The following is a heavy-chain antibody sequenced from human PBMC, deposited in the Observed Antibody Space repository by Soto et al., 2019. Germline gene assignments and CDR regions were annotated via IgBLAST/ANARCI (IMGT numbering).Heavy chain of an antibody. CDR1: GGTFSSYA. CDR3: ARGTSGSYLPY. CDR2: IIPIFGTA. D-gene: IGHD1-26*01. V-gene: IGHV1-69*06. Sequence: ASVKVSCQASGGTFSSYAISWVRQAPGQGLEWMGGIIPIFGTANYAQKFQGRVTITADKSTSTAYMELSSLRSEDTAVYYCARGTSGSYLPYWGQGTLVTVSS. J-gene: IGHJ4*02.